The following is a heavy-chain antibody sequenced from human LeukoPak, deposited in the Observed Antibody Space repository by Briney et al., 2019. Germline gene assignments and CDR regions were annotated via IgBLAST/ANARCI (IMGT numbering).Heavy chain of an antibody. CDR1: GGSVSSYY. J-gene: IGHJ4*02. V-gene: IGHV4-59*08. D-gene: IGHD6-6*01. CDR2: IYYSGST. CDR3: ARHRAYSSSSPFDY. Sequence: PSETLSLTCTVSGGSVSSYYWSWIRQPPGKGLEWIGYIYYSGSTNYNPSLKSRVTMFVDMSKNQFSLRLSSVTAADTAVYYCARHRAYSSSSPFDYWGQGTLVTVSS.